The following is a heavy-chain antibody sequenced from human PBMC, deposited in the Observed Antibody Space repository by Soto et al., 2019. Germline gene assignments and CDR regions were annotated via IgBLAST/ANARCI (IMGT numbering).Heavy chain of an antibody. CDR3: AVLARRSYYDSSGYYRGYFDY. D-gene: IGHD3-22*01. CDR2: IVVGSGNT. Sequence: QMQLVQSGPEVKKPGTSVKVSCKASGFTFTSSAVQWVRQARGQRLEWIGWIVVGSGNTNYAQKFQERVTITRDMSTSTAYMELSSLRSEDTAVYYCAVLARRSYYDSSGYYRGYFDYWGQGTLVTVSS. CDR1: GFTFTSSA. V-gene: IGHV1-58*01. J-gene: IGHJ4*02.